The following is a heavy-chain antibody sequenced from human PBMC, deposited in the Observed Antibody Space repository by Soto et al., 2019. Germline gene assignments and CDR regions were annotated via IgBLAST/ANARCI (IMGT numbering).Heavy chain of an antibody. V-gene: IGHV3-21*01. CDR3: ARVGDIVVVVAAIDY. Sequence: EVQLVESGGGLVKPGGSLRLSCAASGFTFSSYSMNWVRQAPGKGLEWVSSISSSSSYINYADSVKGRFTISRDNAKNSLYLQMNSLRAEDTAVYYCARVGDIVVVVAAIDYWGQGTLVTVSS. J-gene: IGHJ4*02. CDR1: GFTFSSYS. CDR2: ISSSSSYI. D-gene: IGHD2-15*01.